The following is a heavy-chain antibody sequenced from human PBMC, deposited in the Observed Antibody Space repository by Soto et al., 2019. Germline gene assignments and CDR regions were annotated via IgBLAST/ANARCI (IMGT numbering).Heavy chain of an antibody. Sequence: PGGSLRLSCAASGFTFDDYAMHWVRQAPRKGLEWVSGISWNSGSIGYADSVKGRFTISRDNAKNSLYLQMNSLRAEDTALYYFAKDGGGYSGYDWGGVDYWGQGTLVTVSS. D-gene: IGHD5-12*01. V-gene: IGHV3-9*01. CDR1: GFTFDDYA. CDR3: AKDGGGYSGYDWGGVDY. CDR2: ISWNSGSI. J-gene: IGHJ4*02.